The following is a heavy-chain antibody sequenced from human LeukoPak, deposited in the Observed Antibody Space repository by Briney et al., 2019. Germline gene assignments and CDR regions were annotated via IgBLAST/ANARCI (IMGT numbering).Heavy chain of an antibody. CDR3: ARERIAAAGTLIWFDP. D-gene: IGHD6-13*01. CDR1: GGSISSYY. V-gene: IGHV4-4*07. J-gene: IGHJ5*02. Sequence: SETLPLTCTVSGGSISSYYWSWIRQPAGKGLEWIGRIYTSGSTNYNPSLKSRVTMSVDTSKNQFSLKLSSVTAADTAVYYCARERIAAAGTLIWFDPWGQGTLVTVSS. CDR2: IYTSGST.